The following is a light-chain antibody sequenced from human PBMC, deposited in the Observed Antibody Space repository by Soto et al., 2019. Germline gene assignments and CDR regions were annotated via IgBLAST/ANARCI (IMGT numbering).Light chain of an antibody. J-gene: IGLJ1*01. CDR2: EVS. CDR1: SSDVGGYNH. Sequence: QSALTQPASVSGSPGQSITISCTGTSSDVGGYNHVSWYQQHPGKVPKLMIYEVSNRPSGVSNRFSGSKSGNTASLTISGLQAEDEADYYCNSFSSSSTHYVFGTGTKLTLL. CDR3: NSFSSSSTHYV. V-gene: IGLV2-14*01.